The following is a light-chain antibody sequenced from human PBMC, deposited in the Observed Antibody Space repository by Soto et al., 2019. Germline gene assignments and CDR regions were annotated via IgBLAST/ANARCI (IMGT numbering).Light chain of an antibody. J-gene: IGKJ1*01. CDR1: QSVGTT. CDR3: QQYRNWPRT. CDR2: DTS. V-gene: IGKV3-15*01. Sequence: EIVLTQSPGALSLSPGEIATLSFRASQSVGTTLAWYQQKPGQAPRLLIFDTSTRATGIPGRFSGRGSGTEFTLTISSLQSEDYAVYYCQQYRNWPRTFGQGTKVDIK.